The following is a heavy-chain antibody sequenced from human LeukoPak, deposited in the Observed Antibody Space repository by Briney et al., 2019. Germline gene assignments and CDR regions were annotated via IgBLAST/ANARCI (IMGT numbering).Heavy chain of an antibody. J-gene: IGHJ6*02. CDR1: GGSISSYY. Sequence: SETLSLTCTVSGGSISSYYWSWIRQPPGKGLEWIGYIYYSGSTNYNPSLKSRDTISVDTSKNQFSLKLSSVTAADTAVYYCARDKYRWNDGSYGMDVWGQGTTVTVSS. CDR2: IYYSGST. CDR3: ARDKYRWNDGSYGMDV. V-gene: IGHV4-59*01. D-gene: IGHD1-1*01.